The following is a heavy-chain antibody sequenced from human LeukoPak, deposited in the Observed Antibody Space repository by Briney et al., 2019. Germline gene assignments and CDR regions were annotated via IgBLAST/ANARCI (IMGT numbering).Heavy chain of an antibody. D-gene: IGHD4-11*01. CDR1: GGSISSSSYY. CDR2: IYYSGST. Sequence: SETLSLTCTVSGGSISSSSYYWGWIRQPPGKGLEWIGSIYYSGSTYYNPSLKSRVTISVDTSKNQFSLKLSSVTAADTAVYFCARGRVSSSTWHSTYYCYFYMDVWGKGTTVTVSS. V-gene: IGHV4-39*07. CDR3: ARGRVSSSTWHSTYYCYFYMDV. J-gene: IGHJ6*03.